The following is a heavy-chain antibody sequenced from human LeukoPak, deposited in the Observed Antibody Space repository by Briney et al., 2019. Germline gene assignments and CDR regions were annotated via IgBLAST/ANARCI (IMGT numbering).Heavy chain of an antibody. CDR2: IYYSGRT. V-gene: IGHV4-59*08. Sequence: SETLSLTCTVSGGSISSYYWGWIRQPPGKGLEWIGYIYYSGRTNYNPSLKSRVTMSVDTSKNQFSLKLSFVTAADTAVYYCARHSPSYYDILTGYLDYWGQGTLVTVSS. D-gene: IGHD3-9*01. J-gene: IGHJ4*02. CDR1: GGSISSYY. CDR3: ARHSPSYYDILTGYLDY.